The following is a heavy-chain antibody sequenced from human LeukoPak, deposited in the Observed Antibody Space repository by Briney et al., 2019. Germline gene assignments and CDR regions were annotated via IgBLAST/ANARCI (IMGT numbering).Heavy chain of an antibody. CDR2: ISSSSSYI. J-gene: IGHJ6*03. V-gene: IGHV3-21*01. CDR3: ARHRLRYFDWSIYYYYMDV. Sequence: GGSLRLSCAASGFTFTSYSMNWVRQAPGKGLEWVSSISSSSSYIYYADSVKGRFTISRDNAKNSLYLQMNSLRAEDTAVYYCARHRLRYFDWSIYYYYMDVWGKGTTVTISS. CDR1: GFTFTSYS. D-gene: IGHD3-9*01.